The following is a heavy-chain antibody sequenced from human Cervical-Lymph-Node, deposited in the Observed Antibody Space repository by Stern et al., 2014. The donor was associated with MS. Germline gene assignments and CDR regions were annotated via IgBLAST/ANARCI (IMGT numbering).Heavy chain of an antibody. CDR1: GDTFINFG. J-gene: IGHJ6*02. V-gene: IGHV1-69*01. CDR2: VIPLFGTT. Sequence: QLVQSGAEVKKPGSSVKVSCTASGDTFINFGISWVRQAPGQGLEWMGGVIPLFGTTEYVEKFQGRLTINADESATTVYMELSSLRSEDTAVYYCARDNDDNGMDVWGQGTTVIVSS. CDR3: ARDNDDNGMDV. D-gene: IGHD1-1*01.